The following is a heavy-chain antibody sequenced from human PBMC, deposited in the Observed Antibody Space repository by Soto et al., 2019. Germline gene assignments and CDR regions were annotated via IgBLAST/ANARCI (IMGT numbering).Heavy chain of an antibody. V-gene: IGHV3-21*01. CDR1: GFPFGIYT. Sequence: EVQLVESGGALVKPGGSLKLCCETSGFPFGIYTMNWVRQAPGKGLEWVSSISSSGTYIDYADSVEGRFAISRDDAKNSVFLEMTSLRVDDTAVYYCAREGNYHEFWGQGTLVTVSS. D-gene: IGHD3-10*01. CDR3: AREGNYHEF. J-gene: IGHJ4*02. CDR2: ISSSGTYI.